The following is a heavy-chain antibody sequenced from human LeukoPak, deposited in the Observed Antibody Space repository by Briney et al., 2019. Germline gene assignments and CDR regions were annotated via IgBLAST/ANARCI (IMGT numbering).Heavy chain of an antibody. CDR2: INLSGGST. CDR1: GYTFTSYH. D-gene: IGHD2-8*01. J-gene: IGHJ4*02. CDR3: ARDYVDDIPMIKDY. V-gene: IGHV1-46*01. Sequence: ASVKVSCKASGYTFTSYHMHWVRQAPGQGLEWMGKINLSGGSTTYAQKFQGRVTMTRDPSTSTVYMELSSLRSEDTAVYYCARDYVDDIPMIKDYWGQGTLVTVSS.